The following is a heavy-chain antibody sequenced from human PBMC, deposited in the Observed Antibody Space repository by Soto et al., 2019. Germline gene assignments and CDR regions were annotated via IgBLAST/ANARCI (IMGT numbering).Heavy chain of an antibody. CDR3: ARIGLTSALL. CDR2: IYYSGST. V-gene: IGHV4-39*01. D-gene: IGHD4-17*01. J-gene: IGHJ4*02. Sequence: PSETLSLTCTVSGGSISSSSYYWGWIRQPPGKGLEWIGSIYYSGSTYYNPSLKSRVTISVDTSKNLFSLNLTSVTAADTAVYFCARIGLTSALLWGQGTLVTVSS. CDR1: GGSISSSSYY.